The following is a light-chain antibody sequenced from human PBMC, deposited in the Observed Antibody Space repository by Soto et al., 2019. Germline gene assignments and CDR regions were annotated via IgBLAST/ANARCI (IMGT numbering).Light chain of an antibody. CDR1: QSISSW. J-gene: IGKJ4*01. CDR2: KAS. Sequence: DIQMTQSPSTLSASVGDRVTITCRASQSISSWLAWYQQKPGKAPKFLIYKASNSEVGVPSRFSGSGSGTEFTLTISSLQPDDFATYYCQQYNSYSITFGGGTRVEMK. V-gene: IGKV1-5*03. CDR3: QQYNSYSIT.